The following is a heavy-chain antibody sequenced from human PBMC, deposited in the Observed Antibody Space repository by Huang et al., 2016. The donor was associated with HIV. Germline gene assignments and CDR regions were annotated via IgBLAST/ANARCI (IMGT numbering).Heavy chain of an antibody. V-gene: IGHV1-18*04. CDR2: TRASNRET. CDR3: ARDPKYHSFPYFRQRRGIEI. D-gene: IGHD3-16*01. J-gene: IGHJ3*02. Sequence: QIRLVQSGAEVKKPGASVRVSCQASGYAFSDYGFSWVRQAPGQGPEWVGGTRASNRETNYGQRFQGRVTWTTETSTTTVYMDLGSLRSDDTAVYYCARDPKYHSFPYFRQRRGIEIWGQGTVVTVSS. CDR1: GYAFSDYG.